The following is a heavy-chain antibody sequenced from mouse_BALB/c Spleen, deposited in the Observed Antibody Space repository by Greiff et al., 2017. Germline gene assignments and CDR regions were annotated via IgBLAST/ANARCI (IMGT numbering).Heavy chain of an antibody. Sequence: EVQRVESGGGLVKPGGSLKLSCAASGFTFSSYAMSWVRQSPEKRLEWVAEISSGGSYTYYPDTVTGRFTLSRDNAKNTRYLEMSSLRSEDTAMYYCARGDYYGSSYRYYFDYWGQGTTLTVSS. V-gene: IGHV5-9-4*01. D-gene: IGHD1-1*01. J-gene: IGHJ2*01. CDR3: ARGDYYGSSYRYYFDY. CDR2: ISSGGSYT. CDR1: GFTFSSYA.